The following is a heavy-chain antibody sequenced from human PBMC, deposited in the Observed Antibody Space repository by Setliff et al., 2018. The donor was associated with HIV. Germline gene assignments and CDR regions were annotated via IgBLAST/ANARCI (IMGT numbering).Heavy chain of an antibody. V-gene: IGHV4-59*01. CDR3: ARGDGYRGNDAYYDSGMDV. J-gene: IGHJ6*02. CDR1: GAPISSYY. D-gene: IGHD5-12*01. CDR2: IYNSGYT. Sequence: PSETLSLTCKVSGAPISSYYWNWIRQPPGKGLKWIGYIYNSGYTNYKPSLKSRVTISLDTSKNQFSLNLRSVTAADTAVYYCARGDGYRGNDAYYDSGMDVWGQGITVTVSS.